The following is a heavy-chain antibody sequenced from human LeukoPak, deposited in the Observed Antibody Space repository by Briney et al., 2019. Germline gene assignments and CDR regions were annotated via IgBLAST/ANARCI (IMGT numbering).Heavy chain of an antibody. J-gene: IGHJ4*02. CDR2: INTNTAGT. D-gene: IGHD6-13*01. CDR1: GYTFTGYH. V-gene: IGHV1-2*02. CDR3: VRGGGTSWYDY. Sequence: ASVKVSCKASGYTFTGYHMHWVRQAPGQGLGWMAWINTNTAGTKYAQKFQGRVTMTRDTSISTAYMELSRLRSDDTAVYYCVRGGGTSWYDYWGQGTLLTVSS.